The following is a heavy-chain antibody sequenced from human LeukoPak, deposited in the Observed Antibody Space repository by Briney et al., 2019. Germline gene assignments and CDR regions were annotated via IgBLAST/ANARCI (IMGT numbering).Heavy chain of an antibody. CDR1: GRSISSYY. D-gene: IGHD3-22*01. CDR2: IYYSGST. J-gene: IGHJ4*02. Sequence: SETLSLTCTVSGRSISSYYWSWIRQPPGKGLEWIGYIYYSGSTNYNPSLKSRVTISVDTSKNQFSLKLSSVTAADTAVYYCASGIDSSGYYPGDYWGQGTLVTVSS. V-gene: IGHV4-59*01. CDR3: ASGIDSSGYYPGDY.